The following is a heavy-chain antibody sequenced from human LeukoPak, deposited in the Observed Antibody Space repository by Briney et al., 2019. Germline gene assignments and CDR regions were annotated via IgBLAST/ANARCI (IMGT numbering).Heavy chain of an antibody. D-gene: IGHD3-10*01. CDR3: ARSGSEWGMDV. CDR2: FRYSGNT. Sequence: SETLSLTCTVSGGSISSSSYYWGWIRQTPGKGLEWIGSFRYSGNTYYNPSLKSRVTISVDTSKNQFSLKLSSVTAADTAVYYCARSGSEWGMDVWGKGTTVTISS. J-gene: IGHJ6*03. CDR1: GGSISSSSYY. V-gene: IGHV4-39*01.